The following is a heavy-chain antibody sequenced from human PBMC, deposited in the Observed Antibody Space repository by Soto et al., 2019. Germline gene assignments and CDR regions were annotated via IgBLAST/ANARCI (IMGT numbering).Heavy chain of an antibody. V-gene: IGHV1-18*04. CDR3: ARDKDYDFWSGYYSYYYYYGMDV. Sequence: ASVKVSCKASGYTFTSYGISWVRQAPGQGLEWMGWISAYNGNTNYAQKLQGRVTMTTGTSTSTAYMELRSLRSDDTAVYYCARDKDYDFWSGYYSYYYYYGMDVWGQGTTVTVSS. CDR1: GYTFTSYG. J-gene: IGHJ6*02. CDR2: ISAYNGNT. D-gene: IGHD3-3*01.